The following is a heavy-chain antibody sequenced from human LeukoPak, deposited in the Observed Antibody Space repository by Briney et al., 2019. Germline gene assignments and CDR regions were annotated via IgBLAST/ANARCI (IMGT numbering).Heavy chain of an antibody. J-gene: IGHJ4*02. D-gene: IGHD3-10*01. CDR3: ARMYYYGSGSYIPFDY. V-gene: IGHV4-59*01. CDR2: IYYSGST. CDR1: GGSISSYY. Sequence: PSETLSLTCTVSGGSISSYYWSWIRQPPGKGLEWIGYIYYSGSTNYNPSLKSRVTISVDTSKNQFSLKLSSVTAADTAVYYCARMYYYGSGSYIPFDYWGQGTLVTVSS.